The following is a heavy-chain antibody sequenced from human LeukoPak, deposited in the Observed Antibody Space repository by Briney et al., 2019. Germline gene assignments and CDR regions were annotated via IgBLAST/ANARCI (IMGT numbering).Heavy chain of an antibody. D-gene: IGHD3-9*01. CDR1: GYTFTSYY. CDR3: ARWYYDILTGYYKGDY. Sequence: ASVKVSCKASGYTFTSYYMHWVRQAPGQGLEWMGIINPSGGSTSYAQKFQGRVTMTRDTSTSIVYMELSSLRSDDTAVYYCARWYYDILTGYYKGDYWGQGTLVTVSS. J-gene: IGHJ4*02. V-gene: IGHV1-46*01. CDR2: INPSGGST.